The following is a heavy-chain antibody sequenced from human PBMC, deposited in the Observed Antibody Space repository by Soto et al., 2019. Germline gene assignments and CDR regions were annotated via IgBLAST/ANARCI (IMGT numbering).Heavy chain of an antibody. J-gene: IGHJ6*03. Sequence: QVQLVQSGAEVKKPGASVKVSCKASGYTFTSYGISWVRQAPGQGLEWMGWISAYNGNTNYAQKLQGRVTMTTDTSTSTAYMELRNLRSDDTAVYYCATEPPTTLRHYYYMDVWGKGTTVTVSS. D-gene: IGHD4-17*01. CDR3: ATEPPTTLRHYYYMDV. CDR1: GYTFTSYG. V-gene: IGHV1-18*01. CDR2: ISAYNGNT.